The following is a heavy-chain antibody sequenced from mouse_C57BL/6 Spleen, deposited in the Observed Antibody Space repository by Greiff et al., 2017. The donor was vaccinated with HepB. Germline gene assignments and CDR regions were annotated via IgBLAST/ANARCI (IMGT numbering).Heavy chain of an antibody. J-gene: IGHJ3*01. CDR2: INPGSGGT. D-gene: IGHD1-1*01. CDR1: GYAFTHYL. CDR3: ASRVYYGRSYGFAY. Sequence: QVQLQQSGAELVRPGTSVTVSCKASGYAFTHYLIEWVKQRPGQGLEWIGVINPGSGGTHYNEKFKGKATLTADKSSSTGYMQLSSLTSEDSAVSFCASRVYYGRSYGFAYWGQGTLVTVSA. V-gene: IGHV1-54*01.